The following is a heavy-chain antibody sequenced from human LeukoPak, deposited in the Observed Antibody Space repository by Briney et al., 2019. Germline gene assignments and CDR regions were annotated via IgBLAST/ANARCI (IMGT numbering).Heavy chain of an antibody. Sequence: SETLSLTCSVSGGSISSSIYHWGWIRQPPGEGLEWIGSIYYSGSTYYNPSLKSRVTISVDTSKNQFSLKLSSVTAADTAVYYCARVSEAAAGTGYFDYWGQGTLVTVSS. D-gene: IGHD6-13*01. CDR3: ARVSEAAAGTGYFDY. CDR1: GGSISSSIYH. V-gene: IGHV4-39*07. CDR2: IYYSGST. J-gene: IGHJ4*02.